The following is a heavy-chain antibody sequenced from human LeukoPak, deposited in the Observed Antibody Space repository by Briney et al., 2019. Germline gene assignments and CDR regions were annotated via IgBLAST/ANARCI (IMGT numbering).Heavy chain of an antibody. CDR2: INHSGST. D-gene: IGHD3-10*01. CDR3: ARVYVLLWFGELLGDYYFDY. CDR1: GGSFSGYY. Sequence: PSETLSLTCAVYGGSFSGYYWSWIRQPPGKGLEWIGEINHSGSTNYNPSLKSRVTISVDTSKNQFSLKLSSVTAADTAVYYCARVYVLLWFGELLGDYYFDYWGQGTLVTVSS. J-gene: IGHJ4*02. V-gene: IGHV4-34*01.